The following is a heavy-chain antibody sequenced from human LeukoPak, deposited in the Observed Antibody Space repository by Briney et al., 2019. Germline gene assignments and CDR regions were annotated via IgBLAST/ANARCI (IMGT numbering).Heavy chain of an antibody. CDR3: ARDLKIVVVPAYGMDV. Sequence: GGSLRLSCAASGFTFSSYSMNWVRQAPGKGLEWVSSISSSSYIYYADSVKGRFTISRDNAKNSLYLQMNSLRAEDTAVYYCARDLKIVVVPAYGMDVWGQGTTVTVSS. V-gene: IGHV3-21*01. CDR1: GFTFSSYS. J-gene: IGHJ6*02. D-gene: IGHD2-2*01. CDR2: ISSSSYI.